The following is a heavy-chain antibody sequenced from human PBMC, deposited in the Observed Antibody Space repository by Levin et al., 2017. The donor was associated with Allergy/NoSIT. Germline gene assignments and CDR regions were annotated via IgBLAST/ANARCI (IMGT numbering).Heavy chain of an antibody. D-gene: IGHD2-2*01. J-gene: IGHJ4*02. V-gene: IGHV4-59*01. CDR3: ARGKGYCTSTSGSTFDY. CDR1: GGSISSYY. CDR2: IYYSGNT. Sequence: SETLSLTCTVSGGSISSYYWSWIRQPPGKGLQWIGYIYYSGNTNYNPSLKSRVTISVDTSKNQFSLKLSSVTAADTAIYYCARGKGYCTSTSGSTFDYWGQGTLVTVSS.